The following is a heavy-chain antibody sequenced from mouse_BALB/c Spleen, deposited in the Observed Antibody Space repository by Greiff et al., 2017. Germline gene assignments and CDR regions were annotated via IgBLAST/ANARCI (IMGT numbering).Heavy chain of an antibody. CDR2: INPYYGST. CDR3: ARSYRYEAWFAY. D-gene: IGHD2-14*01. CDR1: GYSFTDYI. Sequence: EVQLQQTGPELVKPGASVKISCKASGYSFTDYIMLWVKQSHGKSLEWIGNINPYYGSTSYNLKFKGKATLTVDKSSSTAYMQLNSLTSEDSAVYYCARSYRYEAWFAYWGQGTLVTVSA. V-gene: IGHV1-39*01. J-gene: IGHJ3*01.